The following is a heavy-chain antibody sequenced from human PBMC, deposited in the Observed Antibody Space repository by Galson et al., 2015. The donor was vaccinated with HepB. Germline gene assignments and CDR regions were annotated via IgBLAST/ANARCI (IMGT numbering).Heavy chain of an antibody. D-gene: IGHD1-14*01. CDR2: MDWDADK. CDR1: GFSLTTSVMC. J-gene: IGHJ4*02. CDR3: ARILYIRGSYYFDY. V-gene: IGHV2-70*11. Sequence: PALVKPTQTLTLTCTFFGFSLTTSVMCVSWIRQPPWKALEWLARMDWDADKYYSTSQKTRLTISKDTSKNQVVLTMTNMDPVDTATYYCARILYIRGSYYFDYWGQGTLVTVSS.